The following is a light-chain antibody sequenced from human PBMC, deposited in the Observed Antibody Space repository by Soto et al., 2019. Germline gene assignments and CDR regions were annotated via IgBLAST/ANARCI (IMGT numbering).Light chain of an antibody. V-gene: IGLV2-8*01. CDR1: SSDIGRYNY. J-gene: IGLJ2*01. CDR2: EVS. CDR3: SSYAGSNNLV. Sequence: QSALTQPPSASGSPGQSVTISSTGTSSDIGRYNYVSWYQQHPGKAPKLMIYEVSKRPSGVPDRFSGSKSGNTASLTVSGLQAEDEAAYYCSSYAGSNNLVFGGGTKLTVL.